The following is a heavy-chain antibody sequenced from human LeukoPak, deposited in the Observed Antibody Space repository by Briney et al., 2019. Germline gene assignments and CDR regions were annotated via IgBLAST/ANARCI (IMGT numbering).Heavy chain of an antibody. CDR1: GVTSSSYA. D-gene: IGHD2-21*01. CDR2: ISYDGSNK. Sequence: GGSLRLSCAASGVTSSSYAMHWVRQAPGKGLEWVAVISYDGSNKYYADSEKGRFTTSRDNSKNTLYLQMNSLRAEDTAVYYCARDERRRHIVVVIALGAFDIWGQGTMVTVSS. CDR3: ARDERRRHIVVVIALGAFDI. V-gene: IGHV3-30-3*01. J-gene: IGHJ3*02.